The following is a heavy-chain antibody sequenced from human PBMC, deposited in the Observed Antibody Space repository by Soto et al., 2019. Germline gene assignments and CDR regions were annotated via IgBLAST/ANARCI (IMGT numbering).Heavy chain of an antibody. CDR3: ATTIKRQVRSPDAFDV. CDR2: ITPFNGNT. V-gene: IGHV1-45*02. J-gene: IGHJ3*01. D-gene: IGHD5-12*01. CDR1: GHTFTYRY. Sequence: GASVKVSCKAPGHTFTYRYLHWVRQAPGQALEWMGWITPFNGNTNFAQRFQDRVTFTRDRSMTTAYMDLSSLTSEDTAMYYCATTIKRQVRSPDAFDVWGQGTMVTVSS.